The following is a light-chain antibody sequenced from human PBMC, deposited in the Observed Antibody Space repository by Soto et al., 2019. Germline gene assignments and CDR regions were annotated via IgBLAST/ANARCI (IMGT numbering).Light chain of an antibody. CDR1: KLGDKY. Sequence: SYELTQPPSVSVSPGQTASITCSGDKLGDKYACWYQQKPGQSPVLVLYQDSKRPSGIPERFSGSNSGNTATLTISGTQAIDAADYYCQAWDSSTAVFGGGTKLTVL. J-gene: IGLJ2*01. CDR3: QAWDSSTAV. CDR2: QDS. V-gene: IGLV3-1*01.